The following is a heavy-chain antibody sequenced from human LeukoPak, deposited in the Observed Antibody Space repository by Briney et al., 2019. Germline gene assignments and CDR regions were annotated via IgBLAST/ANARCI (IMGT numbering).Heavy chain of an antibody. CDR2: ISGDGGST. J-gene: IGHJ5*02. D-gene: IGHD6-13*01. Sequence: GGSLRLSCAASGXTFDDYAMHWVRQAPGKGLEWVSLISGDGGSTYYADSVKGRFTISRDNSKNSLYLQMNSLRTEDTALYYCAKDIVSSSWQPTNWFDPWGQGTLVTVSS. V-gene: IGHV3-43*02. CDR3: AKDIVSSSWQPTNWFDP. CDR1: GXTFDDYA.